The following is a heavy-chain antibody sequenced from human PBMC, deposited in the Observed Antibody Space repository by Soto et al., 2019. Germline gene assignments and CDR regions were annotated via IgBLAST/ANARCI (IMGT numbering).Heavy chain of an antibody. CDR2: IRSKTNNYAT. D-gene: IGHD1-7*01. CDR3: TRPKNELQFYSYTGIDV. V-gene: IGHV3-73*02. CDR1: GLTFSDSA. Sequence: EVQLVESGGGLVQPGGSLKLSCAASGLTFSDSAIHWVRQASGKGLEWVGRIRSKTNNYATTYAASVKGRFTISRDDSKNTAYLQMNSLKTEDTAVYYCTRPKNELQFYSYTGIDVWGQGTTVTVSS. J-gene: IGHJ6*02.